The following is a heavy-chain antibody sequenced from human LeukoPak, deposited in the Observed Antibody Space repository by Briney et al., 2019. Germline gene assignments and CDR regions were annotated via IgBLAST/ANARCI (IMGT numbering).Heavy chain of an antibody. CDR1: GYSISSGYY. Sequence: SETLSLTCTVSGYSISSGYYWGWIRQPPGKGLEWIGSIYHSGSTYYNPSLKSRVTISVDTSKNQFSLKLSSVTAADTAVYYCARLPLVRSHRQPVRWFDPWGQGTLVTVSS. CDR2: IYHSGST. CDR3: ARLPLVRSHRQPVRWFDP. J-gene: IGHJ5*02. V-gene: IGHV4-38-2*02. D-gene: IGHD2-8*02.